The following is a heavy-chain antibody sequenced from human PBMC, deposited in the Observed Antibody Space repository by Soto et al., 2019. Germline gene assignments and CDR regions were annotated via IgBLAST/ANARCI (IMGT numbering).Heavy chain of an antibody. Sequence: GGSLRLSCEAPGFTFSSYAMSWVRQAPGKGLEWVSAISGSGGSTYYADSVKGRFTISRDNSKNTLYLQMNSLRAEDTAVYYCAKAFSSGILKQPLDYWGQGTLVTAPQ. V-gene: IGHV3-23*01. CDR2: ISGSGGST. J-gene: IGHJ4*02. CDR1: GFTFSSYA. CDR3: AKAFSSGILKQPLDY. D-gene: IGHD3-22*01.